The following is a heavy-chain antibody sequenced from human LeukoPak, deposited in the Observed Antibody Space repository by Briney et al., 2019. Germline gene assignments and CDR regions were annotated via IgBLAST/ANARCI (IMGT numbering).Heavy chain of an antibody. J-gene: IGHJ4*02. D-gene: IGHD3-9*01. CDR3: ARHANAYYDILTGYYLFDY. CDR1: GFTFSSYG. CDR2: IRYDGSNK. V-gene: IGHV3-30*02. Sequence: GGSLRLSCAASGFTFSSYGMHWVRQGPGKGLEWVAFIRYDGSNKYYADSVKGRFTISRDNSKNTLYLQMNSLRAEDTAVYYCARHANAYYDILTGYYLFDYWGQGTLVTVSS.